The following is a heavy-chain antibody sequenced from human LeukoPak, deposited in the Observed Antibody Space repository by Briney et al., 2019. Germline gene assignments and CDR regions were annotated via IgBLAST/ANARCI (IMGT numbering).Heavy chain of an antibody. CDR2: INHSGST. Sequence: PSETLSLTCAVSGGSFSGYYWSWIRQPPGKGLEWIGEINHSGSTNYNPSLKSRVTISVDTSENQFSLKLSSVTAADTAVYYCARTGYYDSSGLPKYWGQGTLVTVSS. CDR3: ARTGYYDSSGLPKY. CDR1: GGSFSGYY. D-gene: IGHD3-22*01. J-gene: IGHJ4*02. V-gene: IGHV4-34*01.